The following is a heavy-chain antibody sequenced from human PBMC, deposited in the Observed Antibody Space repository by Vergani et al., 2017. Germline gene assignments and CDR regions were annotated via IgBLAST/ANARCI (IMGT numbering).Heavy chain of an antibody. CDR2: IKSTFDRGTT. Sequence: EVQLVESGGGIVKPGGSLRLSCVASGFSFRNAWMNWVRRTPGKGLELVGRIKSTFDRGTTDYAAAVKGRFTISRDDSKNTLFLQMNGLKTEDIGVYYCTTDXRYCGDGSCYWLRDHHYYGMDVWGQGTTVTVSS. CDR3: TTDXRYCGDGSCYWLRDHHYYGMDV. D-gene: IGHD2-21*01. V-gene: IGHV3-15*07. J-gene: IGHJ6*02. CDR1: GFSFRNAW.